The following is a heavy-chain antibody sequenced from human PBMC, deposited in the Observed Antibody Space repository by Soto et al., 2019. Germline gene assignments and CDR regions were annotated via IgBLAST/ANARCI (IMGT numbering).Heavy chain of an antibody. CDR1: SGSISSSNW. V-gene: IGHV4-4*02. D-gene: IGHD2-15*01. J-gene: IGHJ5*02. CDR3: ARDGTLYCSGGSCYSESGWFDP. Sequence: QVQLQESGPGLVKPSGTLSLTCAVSSGSISSSNWWSWVRQPPGKGLEWIGEIYHSGSTNYNPSLKSRVTISVDKSKNQFSLKLSSVTAADTAVYHCARDGTLYCSGGSCYSESGWFDPWGQGTLVTVSS. CDR2: IYHSGST.